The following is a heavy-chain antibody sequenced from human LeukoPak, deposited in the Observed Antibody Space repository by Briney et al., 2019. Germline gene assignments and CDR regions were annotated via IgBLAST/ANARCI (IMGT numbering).Heavy chain of an antibody. CDR3: ARASTVTTPDY. CDR2: INHSGST. J-gene: IGHJ4*02. CDR1: GGSFSGYY. Sequence: SETLSLTCAVSGGSFSGYYWSWIRQPPGKGLEWIGEINHSGSTNYNPSLKRRVTISVDTSKNQFSLKLSSVTAADTAVYYCARASTVTTPDYWGQGTLVTVSS. V-gene: IGHV4-34*01. D-gene: IGHD4-17*01.